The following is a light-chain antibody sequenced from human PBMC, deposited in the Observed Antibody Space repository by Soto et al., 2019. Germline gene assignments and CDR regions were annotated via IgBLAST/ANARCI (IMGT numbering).Light chain of an antibody. CDR2: DVS. V-gene: IGLV2-11*01. CDR1: SSDVGSYKD. Sequence: QSALTQPRSVSGSPGQSVTISCTGTSSDVGSYKDVSWYQHHPGKVPKLMIYDVSERPSGVPDRFSGSKSGNTASLTSSGLQDEDEANYYCCAYADTFYVFGTGTKLTVL. CDR3: CAYADTFYV. J-gene: IGLJ1*01.